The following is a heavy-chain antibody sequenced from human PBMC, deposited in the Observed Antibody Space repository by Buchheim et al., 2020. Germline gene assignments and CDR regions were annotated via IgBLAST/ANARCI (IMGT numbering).Heavy chain of an antibody. Sequence: EVQLLESGGGLVQPGGSLRLSCAASGFTFSSYAMSWVRQAPGKGVEWVSAISGSCGSTYYADSVKGRFTISRDNSKNTLYLQMNSLRAEDTAVYYCAKGEYCTNGVCYTPFDYWGQGTL. CDR2: ISGSCGST. V-gene: IGHV3-23*01. CDR1: GFTFSSYA. CDR3: AKGEYCTNGVCYTPFDY. D-gene: IGHD2-8*01. J-gene: IGHJ4*02.